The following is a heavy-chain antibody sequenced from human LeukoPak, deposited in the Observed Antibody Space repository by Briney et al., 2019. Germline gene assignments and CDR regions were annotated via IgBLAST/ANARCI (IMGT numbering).Heavy chain of an antibody. D-gene: IGHD6-19*01. CDR1: GLTFSSYS. J-gene: IGHJ6*02. Sequence: SGGSLRLSCAASGLTFSSYSMNWVRQAPRKGLEWVSGISGSGGGTYYADSVKGRFTTSRDNSKNTLHLQMNSLRAEDTAVYYCAKGLTFYSYSGMDVWGQGTTVTVSS. CDR2: ISGSGGGT. V-gene: IGHV3-23*01. CDR3: AKGLTFYSYSGMDV.